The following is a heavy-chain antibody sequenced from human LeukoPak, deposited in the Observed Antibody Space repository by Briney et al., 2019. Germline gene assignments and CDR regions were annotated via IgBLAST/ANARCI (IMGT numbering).Heavy chain of an antibody. CDR1: GFTFSDYG. V-gene: IGHV3-30*02. CDR2: VRYDGTHQ. Sequence: GGSLRLSCAASGFTFSDYGMHWVRQAPGKGLEWVAFVRYDGTHQYYTDSVEGRFIISRDNSMNTLYLQMNSLRIEDTAVYYCVKDQAGGWGQGTLVTVSS. D-gene: IGHD6-19*01. CDR3: VKDQAGG. J-gene: IGHJ4*02.